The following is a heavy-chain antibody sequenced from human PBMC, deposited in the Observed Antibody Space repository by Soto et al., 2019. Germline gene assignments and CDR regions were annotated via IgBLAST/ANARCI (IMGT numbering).Heavy chain of an antibody. CDR1: GFEFNIYW. CDR2: INQDGTSA. D-gene: IGHD1-1*01. CDR3: VEEGGAGTGY. V-gene: IGHV3-74*01. Sequence: VQLVESGGGLVQPGGSLRLSCATSGFEFNIYWMHWARQVPGKGLVWLSRINQDGTSAGYADSVRGRFTISRDNAKKTVYLQMNSLRVEDTAVYYCVEEGGAGTGYWGQGTLVTVSS. J-gene: IGHJ4*02.